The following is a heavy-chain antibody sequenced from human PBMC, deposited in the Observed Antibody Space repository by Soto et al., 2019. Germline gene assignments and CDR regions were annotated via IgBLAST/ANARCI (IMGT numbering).Heavy chain of an antibody. J-gene: IGHJ4*02. CDR1: GFTFSSYA. CDR3: AKVFYYYDSSGYYYFDY. V-gene: IGHV3-23*04. CDR2: ISGSGSTI. Sequence: EVQLVESGGGLVQPGRSLRLSCAASGFTFSSYAVSWVRQAPGKGPEWISSISGSGSTIYYADSVKGRFTISRDNSKNTLYLQMSSLRAEDTAVYYCAKVFYYYDSSGYYYFDYWGQGTLVTVSS. D-gene: IGHD3-22*01.